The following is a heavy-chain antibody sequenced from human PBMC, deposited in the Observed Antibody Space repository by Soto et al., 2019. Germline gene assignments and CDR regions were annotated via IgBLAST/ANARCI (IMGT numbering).Heavy chain of an antibody. CDR2: ISGSGGST. Sequence: EVQLLESEGGLVQPGESLRLSCSASGFTFSTYAMSWVRQAPGKGLEWVSAISGSGGSTYYADSVKGRFTISRDNSGKTLYLQMNSLRAEDTAVYYCAKDLRAGVSSAMEAWGQGTLVTVSS. V-gene: IGHV3-23*01. CDR1: GFTFSTYA. J-gene: IGHJ5*02. CDR3: AKDLRAGVSSAMEA. D-gene: IGHD3-16*01.